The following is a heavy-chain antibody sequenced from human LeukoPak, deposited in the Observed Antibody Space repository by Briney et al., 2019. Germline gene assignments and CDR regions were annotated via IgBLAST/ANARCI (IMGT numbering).Heavy chain of an antibody. V-gene: IGHV4-39*07. CDR2: VYYTGAS. CDR3: ARDGRTTVTTFGAFDI. D-gene: IGHD4-17*01. CDR1: GGSISSSSYY. J-gene: IGHJ3*02. Sequence: PSETLSLTCTVSGGSISSSSYYWGWIRQPPGKGLEWIGSVYYTGASYYNPSLKSRVTISIDTSKKHFSLKLSSVTAADTAVYYCARDGRTTVTTFGAFDIWGQGTMVTVSS.